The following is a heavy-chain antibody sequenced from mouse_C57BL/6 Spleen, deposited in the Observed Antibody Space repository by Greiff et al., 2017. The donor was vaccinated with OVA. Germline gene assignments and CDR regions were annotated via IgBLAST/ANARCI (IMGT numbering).Heavy chain of an antibody. CDR2: IWSGGST. J-gene: IGHJ4*01. CDR3: ARKRGPTVDAMDY. CDR1: GFSLTSYG. Sequence: VMLVESGPGLVQPSQSLSITCTVSGFSLTSYGVHWVRQSPGKGLEWLGVIWSGGSTDYNAAFISRLSISKDNSKSQVFFKMNSLQADDTAIYYCARKRGPTVDAMDYWGQGTSVTVSS. D-gene: IGHD1-1*01. V-gene: IGHV2-2*01.